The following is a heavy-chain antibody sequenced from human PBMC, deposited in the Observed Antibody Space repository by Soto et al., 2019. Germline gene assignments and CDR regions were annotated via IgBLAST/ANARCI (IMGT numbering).Heavy chain of an antibody. V-gene: IGHV1-58*01. J-gene: IGHJ6*02. CDR2: IVVGSGNT. CDR3: AADYGDYSYYYYYYGMDV. D-gene: IGHD4-17*01. Sequence: WASVKVSCKASGFTFTSSAVQWVRQARGQRLEWIGWIVVGSGNTNYAQKFQERVTITRDMSTSTAYMELSSLRSEDTAVYYCAADYGDYSYYYYYYGMDVWGQGTTVTVSS. CDR1: GFTFTSSA.